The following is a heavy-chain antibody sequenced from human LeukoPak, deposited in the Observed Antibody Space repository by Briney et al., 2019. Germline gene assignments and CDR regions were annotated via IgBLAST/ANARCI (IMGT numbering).Heavy chain of an antibody. D-gene: IGHD2-2*01. CDR3: ARDRGYCSSTSCYYYGMDV. V-gene: IGHV3-13*05. CDR1: GFTFSSYD. Sequence: GGSLRLSCAASGFTFSSYDMHWVRQATGKGLEWVSAIGTAGDPYYPGSVKGRFTISRENAKSSLYLQMNSLRAGDAAVYYCARDRGYCSSTSCYYYGMDVWGKGTTVTVSS. J-gene: IGHJ6*04. CDR2: IGTAGDP.